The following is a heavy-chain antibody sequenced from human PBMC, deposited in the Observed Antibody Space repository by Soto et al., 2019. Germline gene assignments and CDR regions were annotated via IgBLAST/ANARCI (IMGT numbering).Heavy chain of an antibody. CDR2: IYWDDDK. CDR3: AHAEIVVVPAAMRNAFDI. V-gene: IGHV2-5*02. CDR1: GFSLSTSGVG. Sequence: QITLKESGPTLVKPTQTLTLTCTFSGFSLSTSGVGVGWIRQPPGKALEWLALIYWDDDKRYSPSLKSRLTITKDTSKKQVVLTMTNMDPVDTATYYCAHAEIVVVPAAMRNAFDIWGQGTMVTVSS. J-gene: IGHJ3*02. D-gene: IGHD2-2*01.